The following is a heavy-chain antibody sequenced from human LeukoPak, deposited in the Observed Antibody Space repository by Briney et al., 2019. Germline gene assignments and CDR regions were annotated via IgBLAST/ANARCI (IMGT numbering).Heavy chain of an antibody. CDR1: GFTFSNYA. Sequence: GASLRLSCAGSGFTFSNYAMTWVRQAPGKGLEWVSAITGSGGSTYYADSVKGRFTISRDNSKNTLYLQMNSLRAKDTAVYYCAKGYYGSGSVDVWGKGTTVTVSS. D-gene: IGHD3-10*01. J-gene: IGHJ6*04. CDR3: AKGYYGSGSVDV. V-gene: IGHV3-23*01. CDR2: ITGSGGST.